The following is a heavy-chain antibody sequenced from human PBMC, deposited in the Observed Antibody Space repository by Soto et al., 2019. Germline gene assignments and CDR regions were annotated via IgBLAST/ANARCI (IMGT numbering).Heavy chain of an antibody. Sequence: GASVKVSCKASGGTFSSYTISWVRQAPGQGLEWMGRIIPILGIANYAQKFQGRVTITADKSTSTAYMELSSLRSEDTAVYYCATPGPYYYDSSGHHDAFDIWGQGTMVTVSS. CDR1: GGTFSSYT. D-gene: IGHD3-22*01. CDR3: ATPGPYYYDSSGHHDAFDI. V-gene: IGHV1-69*02. J-gene: IGHJ3*02. CDR2: IIPILGIA.